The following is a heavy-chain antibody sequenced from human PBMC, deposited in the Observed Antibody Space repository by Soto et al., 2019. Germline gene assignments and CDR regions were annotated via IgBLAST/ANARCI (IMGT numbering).Heavy chain of an antibody. CDR1: GGSISRYY. Sequence: QVRLQESGPGLVKPSETLSLTCTVSGGSISRYYWSWIRQPPGKGLEWIGYMYNTGSTIYNPSLKSRVTISVDTSKNQFSLTLNSVTAADTAVYYCARDLWGYCGADCYPLDVWGQGTTVTVYS. CDR2: MYNTGST. V-gene: IGHV4-59*01. CDR3: ARDLWGYCGADCYPLDV. J-gene: IGHJ6*02. D-gene: IGHD2-21*02.